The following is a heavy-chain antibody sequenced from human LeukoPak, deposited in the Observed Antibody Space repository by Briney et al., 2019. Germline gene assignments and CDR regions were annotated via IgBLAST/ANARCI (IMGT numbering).Heavy chain of an antibody. CDR1: GFTFSGYW. D-gene: IGHD3-10*01. CDR3: ARDKKVRGVIPDNWFDP. V-gene: IGHV3-7*03. CDR2: IKQDGSVK. Sequence: GGSLRLSCAASGFTFSGYWMHWVRQAPGKGLEWVANIKQDGSVKYYVDSVKGLFTISRDNAENSLFLQMNSLRAEDTAVYYCARDKKVRGVIPDNWFDPWGQGTLVTVSS. J-gene: IGHJ5*02.